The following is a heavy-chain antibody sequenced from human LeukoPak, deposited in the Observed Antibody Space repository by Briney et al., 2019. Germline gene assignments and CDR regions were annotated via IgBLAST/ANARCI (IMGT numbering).Heavy chain of an antibody. Sequence: GGSLRLSCAASGFTFSSYAMSWVRQAPGKRLEWVSAISGSGGSTYYADSVKGRFTISRDNSKNTLYLQMNSLRAEDTAVYYCAKVAKVVVVINYFDYWGQGTLVTVSS. V-gene: IGHV3-23*01. D-gene: IGHD3-22*01. CDR1: GFTFSSYA. CDR3: AKVAKVVVVINYFDY. CDR2: ISGSGGST. J-gene: IGHJ4*02.